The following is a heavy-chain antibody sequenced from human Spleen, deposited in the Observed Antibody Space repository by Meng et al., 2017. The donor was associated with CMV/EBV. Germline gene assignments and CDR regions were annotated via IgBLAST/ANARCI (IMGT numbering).Heavy chain of an antibody. CDR1: GASFSCYY. D-gene: IGHD2-2*01. CDR2: INHSGST. J-gene: IGHJ4*02. V-gene: IGHV4-34*01. CDR3: ARRRDRYCSSTSCHLFDY. Sequence: GAVLFQPSATLSLPSAVYGASFSCYYWSWIRQPPGKGLEWIGEINHSGSTNYNPSLKSRVTISVDTSKNQFSLKLSSVTAADTAVHYCARRRDRYCSSTSCHLFDYWGQGTLVTVSS.